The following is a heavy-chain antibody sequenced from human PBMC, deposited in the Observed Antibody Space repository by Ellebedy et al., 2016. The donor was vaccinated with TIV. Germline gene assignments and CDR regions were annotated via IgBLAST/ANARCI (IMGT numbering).Heavy chain of an antibody. CDR1: GFSFSGYA. CDR3: ARQTVATSVNDAFDI. CDR2: IKQDGSEK. Sequence: PGGSLRLSCAASGFSFSGYAMSWVRQAPGKGLEWVANIKQDGSEKYYVDSVKGRFTISRDNAKNSLYLQMNSLRAEDTAVYYCARQTVATSVNDAFDIWGLGTVVTVSS. V-gene: IGHV3-7*01. J-gene: IGHJ3*02. D-gene: IGHD4-17*01.